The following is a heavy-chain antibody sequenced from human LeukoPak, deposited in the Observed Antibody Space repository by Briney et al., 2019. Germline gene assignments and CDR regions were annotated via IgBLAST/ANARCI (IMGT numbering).Heavy chain of an antibody. CDR2: INHSGST. CDR3: ARVLRTTVTVGGGMDV. CDR1: GVSFSGYY. Sequence: SETLSLTCAVYGVSFSGYYWSWIRQPPGKGLEWIGEINHSGSTNYNPSLKSRVTISVDTSKNQFSLKLSSVTAADTAVYYCARVLRTTVTVGGGMDVWGKGTTVTVSS. V-gene: IGHV4-34*01. J-gene: IGHJ6*04. D-gene: IGHD4-17*01.